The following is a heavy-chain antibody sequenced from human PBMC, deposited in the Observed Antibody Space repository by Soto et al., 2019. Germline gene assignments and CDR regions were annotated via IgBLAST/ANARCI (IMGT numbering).Heavy chain of an antibody. D-gene: IGHD3-10*01. V-gene: IGHV4-34*01. CDR1: GGSFSGYY. Sequence: PSETLSLTCAVYGGSFSGYYRSWIRQPPGKGLEWIGEINHSGSTNYNPSLKSRVTISVDTSKNQFSLKLSSVTAADTAVYYCASTNRGYYGPGSYYSYYYYYYMDVWGKGTTVTVSS. CDR3: ASTNRGYYGPGSYYSYYYYYYMDV. J-gene: IGHJ6*03. CDR2: INHSGST.